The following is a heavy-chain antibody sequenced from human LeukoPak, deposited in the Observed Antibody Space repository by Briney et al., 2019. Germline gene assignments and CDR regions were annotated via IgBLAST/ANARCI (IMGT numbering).Heavy chain of an antibody. Sequence: PGGSLRLSCAASGFTFSNAWMNWVRQAPGKGLEWVGRVKSRADGGTTGYAKPVQGRFTISRDDSKKMLYLQMNSLKTEDTAVYYCSTASYWGQGTLVIVSS. CDR1: GFTFSNAW. CDR3: STASY. J-gene: IGHJ4*01. CDR2: VKSRADGGTT. V-gene: IGHV3-15*01.